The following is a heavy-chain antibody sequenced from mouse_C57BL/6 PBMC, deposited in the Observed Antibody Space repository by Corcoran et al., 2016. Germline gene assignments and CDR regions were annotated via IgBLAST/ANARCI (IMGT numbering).Heavy chain of an antibody. V-gene: IGHV1-26*01. CDR3: ARSAYYGSPYYFDY. J-gene: IGHJ2*01. CDR1: GYTFTDYY. CDR2: INPNNGGT. D-gene: IGHD1-1*01. Sequence: EVQLQQSGPELVKPGASVKISCKASGYTFTDYYMNWVKQSHGKSLEWIGDINPNNGGTSYNQKFKGKATLTVDKSSSTAYMELRSLTSEDSAVYYCARSAYYGSPYYFDYWGQGTTLTVSS.